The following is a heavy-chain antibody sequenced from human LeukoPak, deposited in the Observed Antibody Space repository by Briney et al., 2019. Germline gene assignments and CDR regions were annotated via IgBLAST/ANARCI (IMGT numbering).Heavy chain of an antibody. J-gene: IGHJ5*02. Sequence: SEALSLTCTVSGDSISSYYWSWIRQPAGKGLEWIGRIHPSGSTYYNPSLKSRVTISVDTSKNQFSLKVRSVTAADTAVYYCARDQLPGYSSTLNWFDPWGQGTLVTVSS. CDR3: ARDQLPGYSSTLNWFDP. D-gene: IGHD6-13*01. V-gene: IGHV4-4*07. CDR1: GDSISSYY. CDR2: IHPSGST.